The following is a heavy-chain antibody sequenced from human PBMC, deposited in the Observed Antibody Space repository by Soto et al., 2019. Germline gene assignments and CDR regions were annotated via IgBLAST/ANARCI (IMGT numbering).Heavy chain of an antibody. Sequence: QVQLVESGGGVVQPGRSLRLSCAASGFTFSSHSIQWVRQAPGKGLEWVAVILYDGSIKYYADSVKCRFTISRDNSNNTAYLQMNSLRAEDTAVFYCAREWSTSGDLDYWGQGTLVIVSS. V-gene: IGHV3-30-3*01. CDR3: AREWSTSGDLDY. J-gene: IGHJ4*02. D-gene: IGHD3-10*01. CDR1: GFTFSSHS. CDR2: ILYDGSIK.